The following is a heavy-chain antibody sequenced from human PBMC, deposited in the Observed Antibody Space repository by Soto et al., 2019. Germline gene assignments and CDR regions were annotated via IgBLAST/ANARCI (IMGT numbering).Heavy chain of an antibody. J-gene: IGHJ6*02. D-gene: IGHD3-3*01. Sequence: SVKVSCKASGGTFSSYAISWVRQAPGQGLEWMGGIIPIFGTANYAQKFQGRVTITADESTSTAYMELSSLRSEDTAVYYCARDDPTIFGVVPPYYYYGMDVWGQGTTVTVSS. CDR2: IIPIFGTA. V-gene: IGHV1-69*13. CDR3: ARDDPTIFGVVPPYYYYGMDV. CDR1: GGTFSSYA.